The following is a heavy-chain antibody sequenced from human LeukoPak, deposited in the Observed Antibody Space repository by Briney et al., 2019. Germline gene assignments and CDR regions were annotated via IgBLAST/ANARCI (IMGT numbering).Heavy chain of an antibody. J-gene: IGHJ4*02. D-gene: IGHD2-21*01. Sequence: GGSLTLFCSASGVPFSTYSMNYARHPPGRAREGGSSNTNSRGYTHHADSVQGRFTISRGSAKHSLYLQINSLRAEDTAVYYCATDFCIKPEPTNDCYLDYWGQGTLVTVSS. CDR1: GVPFSTYS. CDR3: ATDFCIKPEPTNDCYLDY. CDR2: NTNSRGYT. V-gene: IGHV3-21*01.